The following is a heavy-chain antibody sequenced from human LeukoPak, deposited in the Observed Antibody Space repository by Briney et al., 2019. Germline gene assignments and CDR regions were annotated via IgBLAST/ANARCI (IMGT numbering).Heavy chain of an antibody. V-gene: IGHV3-23*01. CDR1: GFSFPYG. CDR3: AKVVEYYYGSGSYYSDADY. D-gene: IGHD3-10*01. J-gene: IGHJ4*02. Sequence: GGSLRLSCEASGFSFPYGMSWVRQAPGKGLEWVSGITNSGENTYYADSVKGRFTISRDNSKNTLYLQMNSLRAEDTAVYYCAKVVEYYYGSGSYYSDADYWGQGTLVTVSS. CDR2: ITNSGENT.